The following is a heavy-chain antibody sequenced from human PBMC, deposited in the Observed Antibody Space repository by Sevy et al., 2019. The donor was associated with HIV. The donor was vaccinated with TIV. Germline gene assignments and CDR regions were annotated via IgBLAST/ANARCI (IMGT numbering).Heavy chain of an antibody. D-gene: IGHD1-26*01. Sequence: GGSLRLSCAASGFTFRNYAMHWVRQAPGKGLEWVASIWNDGNNKYYTDSVKGRFTISRDNSKNTLYLQMNNLGVEDTAVYYCAGYSGTYSWDYWGQGALVTVSS. J-gene: IGHJ4*02. CDR1: GFTFRNYA. V-gene: IGHV3-33*01. CDR2: IWNDGNNK. CDR3: AGYSGTYSWDY.